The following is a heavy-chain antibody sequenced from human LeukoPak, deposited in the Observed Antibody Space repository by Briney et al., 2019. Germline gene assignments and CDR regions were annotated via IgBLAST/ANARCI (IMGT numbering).Heavy chain of an antibody. D-gene: IGHD6-13*01. CDR2: IYHSGST. J-gene: IGHJ5*02. CDR3: ARTYSSSWYEFDP. Sequence: PETLSLTCTVSGDSISSSNWWSWVRQPPGKGLEWIGEIYHSGSTNYNPSLKSRVTISVDKSKNQFSLKLNSVTAADTAVYYCARTYSSSWYEFDPWGQGILVTVSS. CDR1: GDSISSSNW. V-gene: IGHV4-4*03.